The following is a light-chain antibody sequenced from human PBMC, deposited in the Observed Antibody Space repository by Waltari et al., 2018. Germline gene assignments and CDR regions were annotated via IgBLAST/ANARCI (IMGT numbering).Light chain of an antibody. V-gene: IGKV3-11*01. Sequence: EIVLPQSPPTLSLSPGERATLSCRASQSVSSYLAWYQQKPGQAPRLLIYDASNRATGIPARFSGSGSGTDFTLTISSLEPEDFAVYYCQQRSNWLWTFGQGTKVEIK. CDR3: QQRSNWLWT. CDR1: QSVSSY. J-gene: IGKJ1*01. CDR2: DAS.